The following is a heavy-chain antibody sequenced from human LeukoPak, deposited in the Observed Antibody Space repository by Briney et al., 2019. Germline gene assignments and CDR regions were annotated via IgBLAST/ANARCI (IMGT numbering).Heavy chain of an antibody. CDR2: IYYSGST. V-gene: IGHV4-39*07. CDR3: ARDGPAS. J-gene: IGHJ5*02. Sequence: PSETLSLTCTVSGGSISSSSYYWGWIRQPPGKGLEWIGSIYYSGSTYYNPSLKSRVTISVDTSKNQFSLKLSSVTAADTAVYYCARDGPASWGQGTLVTVSS. CDR1: GGSISSSSYY. D-gene: IGHD2-2*01.